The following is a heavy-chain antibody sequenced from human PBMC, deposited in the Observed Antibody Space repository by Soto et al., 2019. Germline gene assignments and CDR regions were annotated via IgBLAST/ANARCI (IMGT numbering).Heavy chain of an antibody. V-gene: IGHV3-74*01. CDR3: ARVPFIAAAGIHAFDI. J-gene: IGHJ3*02. Sequence: GGALRLPCAGSGVTFSSHWMHWVRQAPGKGLVWVSRINSDGSSTSYADSVKGRFTISRDNANNTLYLQMNSLRAEDTAVYYCARVPFIAAAGIHAFDIWGQGTMVTVSS. CDR2: INSDGSST. D-gene: IGHD6-13*01. CDR1: GVTFSSHW.